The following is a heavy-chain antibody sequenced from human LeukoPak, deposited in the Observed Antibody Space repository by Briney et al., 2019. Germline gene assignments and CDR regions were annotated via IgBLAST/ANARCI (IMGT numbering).Heavy chain of an antibody. CDR1: GFTFSSYS. CDR3: AYSYGPYYYDY. CDR2: ITSSSTNI. V-gene: IGHV3-48*01. D-gene: IGHD5-18*01. Sequence: PGGSLRLSCAASGFTFSSYSMNWVRQAPGKGLEWVSYITSSSTNIYYADSVKGRFTISRDNAKNSLYLQMNRLRAEDTAVYYCAYSYGPYYYDYWGQGTLVTVSS. J-gene: IGHJ4*02.